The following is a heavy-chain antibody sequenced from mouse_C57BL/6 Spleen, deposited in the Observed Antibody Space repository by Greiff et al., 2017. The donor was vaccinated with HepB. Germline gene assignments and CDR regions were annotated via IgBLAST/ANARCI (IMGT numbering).Heavy chain of an antibody. CDR2: ISSGGSYT. Sequence: EVQLVESGGDLVKPGGSLKLSCAASGFTFSSYGMSWVRQTPDKRLEWVATISSGGSYTYYPDSVKGRFTISRDNAKNTLYLQMSSLKSEDTAMYDCARHGDDGYFDYWGQGTTLTVSS. CDR3: ARHGDDGYFDY. D-gene: IGHD2-3*01. CDR1: GFTFSSYG. J-gene: IGHJ2*01. V-gene: IGHV5-6*01.